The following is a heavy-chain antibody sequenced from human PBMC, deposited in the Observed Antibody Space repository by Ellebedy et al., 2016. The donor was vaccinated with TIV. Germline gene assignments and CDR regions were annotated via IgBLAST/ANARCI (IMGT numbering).Heavy chain of an antibody. CDR3: ARDRPTVNFDY. D-gene: IGHD4-17*01. J-gene: IGHJ4*02. V-gene: IGHV3-21*01. CDR1: GFSFRDYG. CDR2: IISSSTYM. Sequence: GESLKISCTAPGFSFRDYGMHWVRQAPGKGLELLSSIISSSTYMSYADSVKGRFTISRDNAKNSLYLQMNSLRVEDTAVYYCARDRPTVNFDYWGQGILVTVSS.